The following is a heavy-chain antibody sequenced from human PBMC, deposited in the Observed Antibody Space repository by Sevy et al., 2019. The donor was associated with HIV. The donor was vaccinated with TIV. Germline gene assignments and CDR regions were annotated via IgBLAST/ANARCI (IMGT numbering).Heavy chain of an antibody. Sequence: GGSLRLSCAASGFTFSSYAMNWVRQAPGKGLEWVSSINAISSNIYYADSVKDRLTISRDNAGNSLYLQMNSVRAEDTAVYYCARDLFSGGNAVYGYWGQGTLVTVSS. J-gene: IGHJ4*02. D-gene: IGHD2-15*01. CDR2: INAISSNI. CDR1: GFTFSSYA. CDR3: ARDLFSGGNAVYGY. V-gene: IGHV3-21*01.